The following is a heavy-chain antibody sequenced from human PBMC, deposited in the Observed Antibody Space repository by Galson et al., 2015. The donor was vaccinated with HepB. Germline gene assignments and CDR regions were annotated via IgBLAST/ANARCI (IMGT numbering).Heavy chain of an antibody. Sequence: VKVSCKGSGYSFNSYALHWVRQAPGQRLEWVGWINAGNGNTRSSQKFQGRVTITSDTSASTVYMELSRLRPEDTAIYYCARGDYDILTGYYVARFEVWGQGTMVTVSS. D-gene: IGHD3-9*01. CDR3: ARGDYDILTGYYVARFEV. V-gene: IGHV1-3*01. CDR1: GYSFNSYA. CDR2: INAGNGNT. J-gene: IGHJ3*01.